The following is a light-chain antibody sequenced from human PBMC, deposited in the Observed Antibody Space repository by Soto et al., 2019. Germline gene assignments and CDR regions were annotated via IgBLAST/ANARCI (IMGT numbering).Light chain of an antibody. V-gene: IGKV1-5*03. CDR1: QNIAVW. J-gene: IGKJ1*01. CDR2: KTS. CDR3: QQWSLYSWT. Sequence: PVAQCPSHLSASPSARFTIACRASQNIAVWLAWYQQKPGKVPSLLIYKTSTLEDGVPSRLSGTGSGTDFTLTIYNLQPDDVATYYCQQWSLYSWTFGQGTKVDIK.